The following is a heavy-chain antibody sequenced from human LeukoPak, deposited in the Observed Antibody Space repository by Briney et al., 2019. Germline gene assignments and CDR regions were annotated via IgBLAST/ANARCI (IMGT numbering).Heavy chain of an antibody. V-gene: IGHV3-23*01. CDR3: AKDVIWGTAMVGGGFDY. CDR1: GFTFSSYA. Sequence: PGGSLRLSCAASGFTFSSYAMSWVRQAPGKGLEWVSAISGSGGSTYYADSVKGRFTISRDNSKNTLYLQMNSLRAEDTAVYYCAKDVIWGTAMVGGGFDYWGQGTLVTVSS. J-gene: IGHJ4*02. D-gene: IGHD5-18*01. CDR2: ISGSGGST.